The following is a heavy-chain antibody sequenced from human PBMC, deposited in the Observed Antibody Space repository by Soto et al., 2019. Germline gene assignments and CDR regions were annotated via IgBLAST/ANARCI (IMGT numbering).Heavy chain of an antibody. CDR2: ISYDGSNK. V-gene: IGHV3-30*18. CDR3: AKGLVIMSWNYFDY. D-gene: IGHD3-9*01. CDR1: GFTFSSYG. Sequence: GGSLRLSCAASGFTFSSYGMHWVRQAPGKGLEWVAVISYDGSNKYYADSVKGRFTISRDNSKNTLYLQMNSLRAEDTAVYYCAKGLVIMSWNYFDYWGQGILVTVSS. J-gene: IGHJ4*02.